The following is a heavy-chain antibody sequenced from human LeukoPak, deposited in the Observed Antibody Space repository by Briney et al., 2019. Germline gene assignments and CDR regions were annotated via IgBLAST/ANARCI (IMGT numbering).Heavy chain of an antibody. CDR3: ARDRLPPLGAFDI. V-gene: IGHV3-23*01. CDR1: GFTFSSYA. J-gene: IGHJ3*02. D-gene: IGHD2-15*01. Sequence: GGSLRLSCAASGFTFSSYAMSWVRQAPGKGLEWVSAISGSGGSTYYADSVKGRFTISRDNSKNTLYLQMNSLRAEDTAVYHCARDRLPPLGAFDIWGQGTMVTVSS. CDR2: ISGSGGST.